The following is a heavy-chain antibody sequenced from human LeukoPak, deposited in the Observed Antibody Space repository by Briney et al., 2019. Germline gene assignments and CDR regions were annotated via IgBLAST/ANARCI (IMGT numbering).Heavy chain of an antibody. J-gene: IGHJ5*02. CDR1: GGSISSSSYY. D-gene: IGHD5-12*01. CDR2: IYYSGST. V-gene: IGHV4-39*01. Sequence: SETLSLTCTVSGGSISSSSYYWGWIRQPPGKGLEWIGSIYYSGSTYYNPSLKSRVTISVDTSKNQFSLKLSSVTAADTAVYYCARHKGVYEYSGYDLGGWSDPWGQGTLVTVSS. CDR3: ARHKGVYEYSGYDLGGWSDP.